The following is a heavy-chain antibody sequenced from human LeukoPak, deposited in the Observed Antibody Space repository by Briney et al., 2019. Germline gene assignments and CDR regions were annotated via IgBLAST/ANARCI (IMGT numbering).Heavy chain of an antibody. Sequence: GGSLRLSCAASGFTFPNYAMSWVRQAPGKGLEWVSGIIAEFDTTYYADSVRGRFTISRDHSTNTLYLQMNRLRAEDTAMHYCAKDGTRTRYNWFDSWGQGTLVTVS. CDR3: AKDGTRTRYNWFDS. D-gene: IGHD1/OR15-1a*01. J-gene: IGHJ5*01. CDR1: GFTFPNYA. CDR2: IIAEFDTT. V-gene: IGHV3-23*01.